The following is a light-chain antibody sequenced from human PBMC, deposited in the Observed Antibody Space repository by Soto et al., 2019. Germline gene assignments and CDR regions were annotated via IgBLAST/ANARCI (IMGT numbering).Light chain of an antibody. J-gene: IGKJ1*01. CDR1: QSVSSH. CDR3: QQRSNWPPQT. CDR2: DAS. Sequence: EVVLTQSPATLPLSPGERATLSCRASQSVSSHLAWYQQKPGQAPRLLIYDASNRATGIPARFSGSGSGTDFTLTISSLEPEDFAVYYCQQRSNWPPQTFGQGTKVDIK. V-gene: IGKV3-11*01.